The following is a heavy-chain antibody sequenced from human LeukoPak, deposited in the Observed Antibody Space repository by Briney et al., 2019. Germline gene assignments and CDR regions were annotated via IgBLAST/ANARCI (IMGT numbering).Heavy chain of an antibody. D-gene: IGHD3-22*01. Sequence: GGPLRLSCAASGFTFSSYAMHWVRQAPGKGLEWVAVISYDGSNKYYADSVKGRFTISRDNSKNTLYLQMNSLRAEDTAVYYCARVYDSKDPAGGYFQHWGQGTLVTVSS. J-gene: IGHJ1*01. V-gene: IGHV3-30-3*01. CDR2: ISYDGSNK. CDR1: GFTFSSYA. CDR3: ARVYDSKDPAGGYFQH.